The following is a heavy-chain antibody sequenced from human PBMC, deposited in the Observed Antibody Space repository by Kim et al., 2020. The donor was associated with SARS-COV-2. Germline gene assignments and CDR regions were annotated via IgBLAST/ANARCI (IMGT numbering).Heavy chain of an antibody. Sequence: SVKVSCKASGGTFSSYAISWVRQAPGQGLEWMGGIIPIFGTANYAQKFQGRVTITADESTSTAYMELSSLRSEDTAVYYCARVGAEMATITPYYYYYGMDVWGQGTTVTVSS. D-gene: IGHD5-12*01. V-gene: IGHV1-69*13. CDR1: GGTFSSYA. CDR2: IIPIFGTA. J-gene: IGHJ6*02. CDR3: ARVGAEMATITPYYYYYGMDV.